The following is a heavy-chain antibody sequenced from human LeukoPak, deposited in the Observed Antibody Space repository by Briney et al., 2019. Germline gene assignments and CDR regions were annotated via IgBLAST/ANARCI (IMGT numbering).Heavy chain of an antibody. CDR1: GFTLSSNE. Sequence: GGSLRLSCAASGFTLSSNEMSWGPGAPGKGREGGSSISGGSTYYADSRKGRFTISIDNSKNTPHLQMNSLRAEDTAVYYCKKDYRGHMVRGVIITAYYYYYYMDVWGKGTTVTVSS. D-gene: IGHD3-10*01. CDR2: ISGGST. V-gene: IGHV3-38-3*01. CDR3: KKDYRGHMVRGVIITAYYYYYYMDV. J-gene: IGHJ6*03.